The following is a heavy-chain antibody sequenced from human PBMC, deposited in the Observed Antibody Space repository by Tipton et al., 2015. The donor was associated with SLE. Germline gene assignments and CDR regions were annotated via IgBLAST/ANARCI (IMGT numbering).Heavy chain of an antibody. CDR3: ARDSHQSVALDY. Sequence: QLVQSGAEVKKPGASVKVSCKASGYTFTSYDINWVRQATGQGLEWMGWMNPNSGNTGYAQKFQGRVTMTRNTSVSTAYMELSSLRSDDTAVYYCARDSHQSVALDYWGQGTLVTVSS. CDR1: GYTFTSYD. V-gene: IGHV1-8*02. CDR2: MNPNSGNT. D-gene: IGHD4-23*01. J-gene: IGHJ4*02.